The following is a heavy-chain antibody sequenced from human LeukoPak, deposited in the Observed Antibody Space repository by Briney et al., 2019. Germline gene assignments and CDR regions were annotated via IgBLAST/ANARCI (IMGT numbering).Heavy chain of an antibody. CDR1: GFTFSSYG. V-gene: IGHV3-30*03. CDR3: ARGGYSCDY. CDR2: ISYDGSNK. Sequence: GGSLRLSCAASGFTFSSYGMHWVRQAPGKGLEWVAVISYDGSNKYYADSVKGRFTVSRDNSKNLLFLQMNSLRAEDSAVYYCARGGYSCDYWGQGTLVTVSS. J-gene: IGHJ4*02. D-gene: IGHD5-12*01.